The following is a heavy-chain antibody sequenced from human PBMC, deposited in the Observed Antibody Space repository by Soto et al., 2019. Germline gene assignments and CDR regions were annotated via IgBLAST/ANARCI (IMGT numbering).Heavy chain of an antibody. CDR3: AKTRLYSYGNFDY. CDR2: INPNSGGT. CDR1: GYTFTGYY. V-gene: IGHV1-2*02. Sequence: GASVKVSCKASGYTFTGYYMHWVRQAPGQGLEWMGWINPNSGGTNYAQKFQGRVTMTRDTSISTAYMELSRLRSDDTAVYYCAKTRLYSYGNFDYWGQGTLVTVSS. D-gene: IGHD5-18*01. J-gene: IGHJ4*02.